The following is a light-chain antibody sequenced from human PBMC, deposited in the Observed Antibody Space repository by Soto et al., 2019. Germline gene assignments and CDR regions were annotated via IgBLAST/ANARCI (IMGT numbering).Light chain of an antibody. J-gene: IGKJ2*01. CDR2: GAS. CDR3: QQYRSSPYT. V-gene: IGKV3-20*01. Sequence: EIVLTQSPGTLSLSPGERATLSCRASQSVSSSYLVWYQQKPGQAPRLLIYGASSRATGIPDRFSGSGSGTHFTLTNSRLEPEDFAVYYCQQYRSSPYTFGQGTKLEIK. CDR1: QSVSSSY.